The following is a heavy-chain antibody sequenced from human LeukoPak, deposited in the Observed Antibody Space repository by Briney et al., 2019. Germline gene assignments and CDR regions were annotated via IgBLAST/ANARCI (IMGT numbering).Heavy chain of an antibody. CDR2: INPSGGST. V-gene: IGHV1-46*01. Sequence: ASVKVSCKASGYTFTSYYMHWVRRAPGQGLEWMGIINPSGGSTSYAQKFQGRVTMTRDTSTSTVYMELSSLRSEDTAVYYCARDQYGSGSYYNRWFDPWGQGTLVTVSS. J-gene: IGHJ5*02. CDR3: ARDQYGSGSYYNRWFDP. D-gene: IGHD3-10*01. CDR1: GYTFTSYY.